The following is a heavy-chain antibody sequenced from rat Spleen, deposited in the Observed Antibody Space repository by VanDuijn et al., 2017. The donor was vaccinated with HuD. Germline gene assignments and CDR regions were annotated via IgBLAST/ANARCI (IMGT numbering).Heavy chain of an antibody. CDR1: RLIFNNYW. CDR3: ARHRNYGGIPFDY. Sequence: EVQLVESGGGLVQPGRSLKLSCVASRLIFNNYWMTWIRQAPGKGLEWVASITTTGGSIYYTESVKGRFTISRDNANSTLYLQMNSLRSEDTATYYCARHRNYGGIPFDYWGQGVTVTVSS. J-gene: IGHJ2*01. V-gene: IGHV5-31*01. CDR2: ITTTGGSI. D-gene: IGHD1-11*01.